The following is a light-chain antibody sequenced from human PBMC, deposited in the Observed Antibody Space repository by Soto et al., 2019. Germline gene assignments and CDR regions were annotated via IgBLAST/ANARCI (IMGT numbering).Light chain of an antibody. CDR2: GAS. V-gene: IGKV3-20*01. J-gene: IGKJ5*01. CDR3: QQYGSSPPIT. CDR1: HSISSSY. Sequence: EIVLTQSPGTLSLSPGERATLSCRASHSISSSYLAWYQQKPGQAPRLLIYGASSRGTGIPDRFSGSGSGTDFTLNISRLEPEDFAVYYCQQYGSSPPITFGQGTRLEIK.